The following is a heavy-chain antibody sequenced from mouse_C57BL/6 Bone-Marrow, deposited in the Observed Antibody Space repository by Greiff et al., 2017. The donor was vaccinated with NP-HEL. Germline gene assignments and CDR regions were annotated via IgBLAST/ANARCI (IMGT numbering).Heavy chain of an antibody. CDR3: ARERDYYGSNWYFDV. CDR2: IHPNSGST. CDR1: GYTFTSYW. D-gene: IGHD1-1*01. V-gene: IGHV1-64*01. J-gene: IGHJ1*03. Sequence: QVQLKQPGAELVKPGASVKLSCKASGYTFTSYWMHWVKQRPGQGLEWIGMIHPNSGSTNYNEKFKSKATLTVDKSSSTAYMQLSSLTSEDSAVYYCARERDYYGSNWYFDVWGTGTTVTVSS.